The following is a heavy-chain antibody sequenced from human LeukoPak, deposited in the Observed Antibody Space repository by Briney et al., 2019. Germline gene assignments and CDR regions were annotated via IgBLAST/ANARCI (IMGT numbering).Heavy chain of an antibody. CDR2: IHTSGST. J-gene: IGHJ4*02. D-gene: IGHD2-15*01. CDR1: VGSISSYY. Sequence: SGTLSLTCIVSVGSISSYYWSWIRQPAGKGLEGIGQIHTSGSTNYNPSLKSRVAMSVDTSKNQFSLGLSSVTAADTAVYYCAGRAQPTGCSFVYWGQGELVTVSS. V-gene: IGHV4-4*07. CDR3: AGRAQPTGCSFVY.